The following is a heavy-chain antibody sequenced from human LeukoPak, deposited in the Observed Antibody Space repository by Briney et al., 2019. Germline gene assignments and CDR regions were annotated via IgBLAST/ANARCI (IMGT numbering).Heavy chain of an antibody. Sequence: PGGSLRLSCAASGFTVSSNYMSWVRQPPGKGLEWVSVSYSGGSTYYADSVKGRFTISRDNSKNTLYLQMNSLRAEDTAVYYCARADVDTAMVYYYYYMDVWGKGTTVTVSS. D-gene: IGHD5-18*01. V-gene: IGHV3-53*01. CDR2: SYSGGST. CDR3: ARADVDTAMVYYYYYMDV. CDR1: GFTVSSNY. J-gene: IGHJ6*03.